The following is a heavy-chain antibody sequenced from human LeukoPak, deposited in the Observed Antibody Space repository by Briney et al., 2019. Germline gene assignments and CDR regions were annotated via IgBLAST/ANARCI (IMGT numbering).Heavy chain of an antibody. CDR1: GGSISSSTYY. CDR3: AREALYSGYGYNWFDP. Sequence: SETLSLTCTVSGGSISSSTYYWGWIRQPPGKGLEWIGSIYLSGSTYYNPSLKSRVTISVDRSKNQFSLKLSSVTAADTAVYYCAREALYSGYGYNWFDPWGQGTLVTVSS. J-gene: IGHJ5*02. D-gene: IGHD5-12*01. CDR2: IYLSGST. V-gene: IGHV4-39*07.